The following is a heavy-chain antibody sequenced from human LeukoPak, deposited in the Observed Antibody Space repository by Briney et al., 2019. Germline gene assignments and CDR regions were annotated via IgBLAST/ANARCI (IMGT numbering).Heavy chain of an antibody. Sequence: PGGSLRLSCAASGFTFSSYWMSWVRQAPGKGLEWVANIKQDGSEKYYVDSVKGRFTISRDNAKKSLYLQMNSLRDEDTAVYNCASSRDVVVVAADFDIWGQGTMVTVSS. D-gene: IGHD2-15*01. CDR2: IKQDGSEK. J-gene: IGHJ3*02. CDR3: ASSRDVVVVAADFDI. V-gene: IGHV3-7*01. CDR1: GFTFSSYW.